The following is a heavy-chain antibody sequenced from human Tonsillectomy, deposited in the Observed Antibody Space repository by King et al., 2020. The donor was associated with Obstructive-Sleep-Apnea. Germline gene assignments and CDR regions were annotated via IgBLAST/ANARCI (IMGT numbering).Heavy chain of an antibody. J-gene: IGHJ4*02. CDR2: ISWNSDSI. V-gene: IGHV3-9*01. Sequence: VQLVESGGGLVQPGRSLRLSCAASGFTFDDYAMHWVRQAPGKGLEWVSGISWNSDSIGYADSVKGRFTISRDNAKNSLYLQMNSLRAEDTALYYCAKSPRDTVGYDLNFDYWGQGTLVTVSS. CDR3: AKSPRDTVGYDLNFDY. CDR1: GFTFDDYA. D-gene: IGHD5-12*01.